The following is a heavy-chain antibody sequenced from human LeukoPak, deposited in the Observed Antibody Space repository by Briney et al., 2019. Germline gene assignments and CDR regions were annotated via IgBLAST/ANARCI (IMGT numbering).Heavy chain of an antibody. Sequence: SETLSLTCTVSGGSISSYYWSWIRQPPGKGLEWIGSIYYSGSTYYNPSLKSRVTISVDTSKNQFSLKLSSVTAADTAVYYCASLGKWLLSLDYWGQGTLVTVSS. D-gene: IGHD3-22*01. V-gene: IGHV4-39*01. CDR2: IYYSGST. CDR3: ASLGKWLLSLDY. J-gene: IGHJ4*02. CDR1: GGSISSYY.